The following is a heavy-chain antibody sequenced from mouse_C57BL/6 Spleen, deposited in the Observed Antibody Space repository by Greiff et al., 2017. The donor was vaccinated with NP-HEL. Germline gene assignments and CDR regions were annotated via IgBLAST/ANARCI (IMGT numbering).Heavy chain of an antibody. Sequence: VQLQQSGPELVKPGASVKISCKASGYSFTDYNMNWVKQSNGKSLEWIGVINPNSGTTSYNQKFKGKATLTVYQSSSTAYMQLNSLTSEDAAVYYCARFDGYDVSFLAYWGQGTLVTVSA. CDR2: INPNSGTT. V-gene: IGHV1-39*01. J-gene: IGHJ3*01. CDR1: GYSFTDYN. D-gene: IGHD2-2*01. CDR3: ARFDGYDVSFLAY.